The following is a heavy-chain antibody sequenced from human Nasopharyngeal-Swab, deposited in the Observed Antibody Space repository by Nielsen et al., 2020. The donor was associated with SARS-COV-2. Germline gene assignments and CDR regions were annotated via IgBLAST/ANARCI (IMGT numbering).Heavy chain of an antibody. J-gene: IGHJ5*02. CDR3: ARGTDTAMVFRYNWFDP. V-gene: IGHV1-46*01. CDR1: GYTFTGYY. D-gene: IGHD5-18*01. CDR2: INPSGGST. Sequence: ASVKVSCKASGYTFTGYYMHWVRQAPGQGLEWMGIINPSGGSTSYAQKFQGRVTMTRDTSTSTVYMELSSLRSEDTAVYYCARGTDTAMVFRYNWFDPWGQGTLVTVSS.